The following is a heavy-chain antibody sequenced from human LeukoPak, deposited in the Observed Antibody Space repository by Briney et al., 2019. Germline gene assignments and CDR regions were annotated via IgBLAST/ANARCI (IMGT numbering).Heavy chain of an antibody. D-gene: IGHD2-2*01. CDR3: ARARPARAYCSSTSCRWYWFDP. CDR2: INPNSGGT. CDR1: GGTFSSYA. J-gene: IGHJ5*02. Sequence: AASVKVSCKASGGTFSSYAISWVRQAPGQGLEWMGWINPNSGGTNYAQKFQGRVTMTRDTSISTAYMELSRLRSDDTAVYYCARARPARAYCSSTSCRWYWFDPWGRGTLVTVSS. V-gene: IGHV1-2*02.